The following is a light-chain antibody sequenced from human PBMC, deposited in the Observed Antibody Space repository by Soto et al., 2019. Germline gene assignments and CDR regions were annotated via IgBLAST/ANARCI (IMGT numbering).Light chain of an antibody. J-gene: IGLJ1*01. V-gene: IGLV2-23*03. Sequence: QSALTQPASVSGSPGQSISISCTGTSSDVGTYNLVSWYQQRPGKAPKLLIYEGSKRPSGVSNRFSGSKSGNTASLTITGLKAEDEADYYCCSYASSSTFIFGTGTKVTVL. CDR3: CSYASSSTFI. CDR1: SSDVGTYNL. CDR2: EGS.